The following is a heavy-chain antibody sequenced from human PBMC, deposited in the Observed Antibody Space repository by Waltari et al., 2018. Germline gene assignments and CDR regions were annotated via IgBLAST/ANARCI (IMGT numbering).Heavy chain of an antibody. J-gene: IGHJ4*02. V-gene: IGHV1-69*01. CDR3: ARVSLYWTGDV. D-gene: IGHD7-27*01. Sequence: QVQLVQSGAEVKKPGSSVKVSCKASGGTFSSYAISWVRQAPGQGLAWMGGIIHIFGTANYAQKFQGRVTITADESTSTAYMELSSLSSVTAADTAVYYCARVSLYWTGDVWGQGTLVTVSS. CDR1: GGTFSSYA. CDR2: IIHIFGTA.